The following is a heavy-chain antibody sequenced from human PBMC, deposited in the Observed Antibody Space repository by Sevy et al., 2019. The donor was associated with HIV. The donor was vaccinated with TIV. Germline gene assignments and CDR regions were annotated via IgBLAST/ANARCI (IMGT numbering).Heavy chain of an antibody. CDR3: ARSGLTAYYFDY. CDR1: GGSISSSSYY. D-gene: IGHD7-27*01. Sequence: SETLSLTCTVSGGSISSSSYYWGWIRQPPGKGLEWIGSIDYSGSTYYNPSLKSRVTITVDTSKIQFSLKLSAVTAADTAVYYCARSGLTAYYFDYWGQGTLVTVSS. J-gene: IGHJ4*02. CDR2: IDYSGST. V-gene: IGHV4-39*01.